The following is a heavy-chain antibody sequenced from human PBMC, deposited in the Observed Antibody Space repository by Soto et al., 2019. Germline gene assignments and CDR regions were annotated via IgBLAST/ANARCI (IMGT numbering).Heavy chain of an antibody. V-gene: IGHV2-5*02. J-gene: IGHJ3*02. Sequence: QITLKESGPTVVQPTQTLTLTCTFSGFSLTTSGVGVGWIRQPPGMALEWLALIYWDDDKRYTPSLKTRLTITKDTSKNKVVLEMTNMDPVDTATYYCAHVLSDYYDSDSYDLPSVFDIWGQGTMVTVSS. CDR3: AHVLSDYYDSDSYDLPSVFDI. D-gene: IGHD3-22*01. CDR2: IYWDDDK. CDR1: GFSLTTSGVG.